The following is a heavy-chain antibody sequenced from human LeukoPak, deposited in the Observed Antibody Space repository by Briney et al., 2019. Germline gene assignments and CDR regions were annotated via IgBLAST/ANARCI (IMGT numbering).Heavy chain of an antibody. CDR3: PYDSSGYGAFDI. Sequence: SETLSLTCTVSGGSISSSSYYWGWIRQPPGKGLEWIGSIYYSGSTYYNPSLKSRVTISVDTSKNQFSLKLSSVTAADTAVYYCPYDSSGYGAFDIWGQGTMVTVSS. V-gene: IGHV4-39*07. J-gene: IGHJ3*02. D-gene: IGHD3-22*01. CDR1: GGSISSSSYY. CDR2: IYYSGST.